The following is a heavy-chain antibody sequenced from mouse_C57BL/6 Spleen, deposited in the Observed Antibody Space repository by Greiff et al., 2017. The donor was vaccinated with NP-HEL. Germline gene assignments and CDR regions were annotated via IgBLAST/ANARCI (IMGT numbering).Heavy chain of an antibody. Sequence: EVQLQQSGPELVKPGASVKISCKASGYTFTDYYMNWVKQSHGKSLEWIGDINPNNGGTSYNQKFKGKATLTVDKSSSTAYMELRSLTSEDSAVYYCASSSYYYLRDYAMDYWGQGTSVTVSS. CDR3: ASSSYYYLRDYAMDY. V-gene: IGHV1-26*01. CDR1: GYTFTDYY. J-gene: IGHJ4*01. D-gene: IGHD1-1*01. CDR2: INPNNGGT.